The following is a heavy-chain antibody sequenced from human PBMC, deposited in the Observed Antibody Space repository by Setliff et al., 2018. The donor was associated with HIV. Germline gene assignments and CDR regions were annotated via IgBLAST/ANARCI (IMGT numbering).Heavy chain of an antibody. D-gene: IGHD6-19*01. V-gene: IGHV4-38-2*02. CDR2: LFHIGSA. CDR1: GYSISSTYY. J-gene: IGHJ4*02. Sequence: PSETLSLTCTVSGYSISSTYYWGWIRQPPGKGLEWIGTLFHIGSAYYNPSLKSRVTISVHTSNNQFSLKLSSVTAADTAVYYCARRSGWSLDYWGQGTLVTVSS. CDR3: ARRSGWSLDY.